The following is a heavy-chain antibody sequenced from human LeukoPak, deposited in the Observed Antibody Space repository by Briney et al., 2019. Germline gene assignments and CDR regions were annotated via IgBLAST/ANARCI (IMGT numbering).Heavy chain of an antibody. CDR2: ISGSGSYI. CDR1: GFTFSSYS. D-gene: IGHD6-19*01. Sequence: GGSLRLSCAASGFTFSSYSMNWVRQAPGRGLEWVSSISGSGSYIYYADSLQGRFTISRDNAKNSLYLQMNSLRAEDTAVYYCARGPYSSGSSADYWGQGTLVTVSS. V-gene: IGHV3-21*01. CDR3: ARGPYSSGSSADY. J-gene: IGHJ4*02.